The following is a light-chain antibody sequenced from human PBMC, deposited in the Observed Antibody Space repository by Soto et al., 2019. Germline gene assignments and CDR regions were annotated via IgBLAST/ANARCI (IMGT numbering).Light chain of an antibody. CDR3: AAWDDSLNGPV. Sequence: QSVLTQPPSASGTPGPRVPISCSGSSSNIGSNTVNWYQQLPGTAPKLLISSNNQRPSGVPDRFSGSKSGTSASLAISGLQSEDEADYYCAAWDDSLNGPVFGGGTKLTVL. J-gene: IGLJ2*01. CDR1: SSNIGSNT. V-gene: IGLV1-44*01. CDR2: SNN.